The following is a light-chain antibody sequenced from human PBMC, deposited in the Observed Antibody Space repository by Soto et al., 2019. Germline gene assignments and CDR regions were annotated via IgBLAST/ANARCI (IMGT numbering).Light chain of an antibody. CDR2: GAS. V-gene: IGKV1-9*01. J-gene: IGKJ3*01. CDR3: LVLIIFPIP. Sequence: IQLTQSPSSLSASVGDRVTITCRASQGISSFLAWYQQKPGKAPKLLIYGASTLQSGVPSRFSGSYSCTDFTLTIDSLQPEDFATYYGLVLIIFPIPFGPGTKVDI. CDR1: QGISSF.